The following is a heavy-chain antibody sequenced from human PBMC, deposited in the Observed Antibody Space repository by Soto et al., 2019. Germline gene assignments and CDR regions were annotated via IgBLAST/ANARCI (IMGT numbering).Heavy chain of an antibody. CDR2: IIPIFGTA. Sequence: QVQLVQSGAEVKKPGSSVKVSCKASGGTFSSYAISWVRQAPGQGLEWMGGIIPIFGTANYAQKFQGRVTITAEESKSTAYMELSRLRSEDTAVDYCARDSPHSSGLNRRGAGWFDPWGQGTLVTVSS. V-gene: IGHV1-69*01. J-gene: IGHJ5*02. CDR1: GGTFSSYA. CDR3: ARDSPHSSGLNRRGAGWFDP. D-gene: IGHD6-19*01.